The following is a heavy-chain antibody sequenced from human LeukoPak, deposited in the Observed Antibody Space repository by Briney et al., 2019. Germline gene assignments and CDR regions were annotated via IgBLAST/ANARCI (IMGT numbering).Heavy chain of an antibody. V-gene: IGHV1-46*01. CDR1: GYTFTSYY. Sequence: ASVKVSCKASGYTFTSYYMHWVRQAPGQGLEWMGIINPSGGSTSYAQKFQGRVTMTRDTSTSTVYMELSSLRSEDTAVYYCVREPLGTEHLDYWGQGTLVAVSS. D-gene: IGHD1/OR15-1a*01. CDR3: VREPLGTEHLDY. CDR2: INPSGGST. J-gene: IGHJ4*02.